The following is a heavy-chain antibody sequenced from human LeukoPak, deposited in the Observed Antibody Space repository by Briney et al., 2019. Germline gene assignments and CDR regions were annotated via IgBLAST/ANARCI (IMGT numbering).Heavy chain of an antibody. CDR1: GFTFSSYS. D-gene: IGHD3-22*01. Sequence: GGSLRLSCAASGFTFSSYSMNWVRQAPGKGLEWVANIKQDGSEKYYVDSVKGRFTISRDNAKNSLYLQMNSLRAEDTAVYYCARAQYYYDSSGYYHWGQGTLVTVSS. CDR3: ARAQYYYDSSGYYH. CDR2: IKQDGSEK. J-gene: IGHJ4*02. V-gene: IGHV3-7*01.